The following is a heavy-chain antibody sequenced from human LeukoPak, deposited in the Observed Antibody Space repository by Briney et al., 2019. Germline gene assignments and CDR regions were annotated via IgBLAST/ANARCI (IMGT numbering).Heavy chain of an antibody. Sequence: SETLSLTCTVSRHSISSSYYWGWIRQPPGQGLQWIGNIYYTGGTSYNPSLSGRLTLSLDTSKNQFSLKLSSVTAADTAVYYCASVGIAGAKPIDYWGQGILVSVSS. CDR3: ASVGIAGAKPIDY. CDR2: IYYTGGT. V-gene: IGHV4-38-2*02. J-gene: IGHJ4*02. D-gene: IGHD1-26*01. CDR1: RHSISSSYY.